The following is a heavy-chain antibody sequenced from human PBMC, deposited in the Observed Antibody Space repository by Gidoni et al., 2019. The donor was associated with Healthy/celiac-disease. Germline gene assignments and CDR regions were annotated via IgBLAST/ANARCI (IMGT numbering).Heavy chain of an antibody. D-gene: IGHD3-9*01. CDR2: INPSGGST. CDR3: TRGDILTGLAY. CDR1: AYTFTSYY. V-gene: IGHV1-46*03. Sequence: QGQLVQSGAEVKKPGAAVKVSCKASAYTFTSYYMHWVRQDPGQGLEWMGIINPSGGSTSYAQKFQGRVTMTRDTSTSTVYMELSSLRSGDTAVYYCTRGDILTGLAYWSQGTLVTVSS. J-gene: IGHJ4*02.